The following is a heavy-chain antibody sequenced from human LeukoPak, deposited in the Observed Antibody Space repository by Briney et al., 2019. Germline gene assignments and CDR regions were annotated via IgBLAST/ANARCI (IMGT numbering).Heavy chain of an antibody. D-gene: IGHD4-11*01. J-gene: IGHJ5*02. CDR3: ARAATTVRGLWFDP. Sequence: GGSLRLSCAASGFTFSSYSMNWVRQAPGKGLEWGSSISSSSSYIYYADSVKGRFTISRDSAKNSLYLQMNSLRAEDTAVYYCARAATTVRGLWFDPWGQGTLVTVSS. CDR2: ISSSSSYI. CDR1: GFTFSSYS. V-gene: IGHV3-21*01.